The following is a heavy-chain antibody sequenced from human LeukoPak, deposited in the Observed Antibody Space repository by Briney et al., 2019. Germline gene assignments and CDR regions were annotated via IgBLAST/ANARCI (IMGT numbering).Heavy chain of an antibody. D-gene: IGHD5-24*01. V-gene: IGHV5-51*01. Sequence: GESLKISCKGSGYSFTSYWIGGVRQMPGKGLEWMGLIYPLNSDTRYSPSFQGQVTISADNPISTAYLQWSSLKASDTAMYYCATHRDGYNPFDYWGQGTLVTVSS. CDR2: IYPLNSDT. J-gene: IGHJ4*02. CDR1: GYSFTSYW. CDR3: ATHRDGYNPFDY.